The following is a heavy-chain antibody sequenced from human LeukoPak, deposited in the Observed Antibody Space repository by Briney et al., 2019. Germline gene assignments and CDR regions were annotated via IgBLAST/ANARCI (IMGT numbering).Heavy chain of an antibody. CDR2: IYYSGST. V-gene: IGHV4-31*03. D-gene: IGHD6-13*01. CDR1: GGSISSGGYY. Sequence: TLSLTCTVSGGSISSGGYYWSWIRQHPGKGLEWIGYIYYSGSTYYNPSLKSRVTISVDTSKNQFSLKLSSVTAADTAVYYCARGVPPDSSSWYDEGWFDPWGQGTLVTVSS. J-gene: IGHJ5*02. CDR3: ARGVPPDSSSWYDEGWFDP.